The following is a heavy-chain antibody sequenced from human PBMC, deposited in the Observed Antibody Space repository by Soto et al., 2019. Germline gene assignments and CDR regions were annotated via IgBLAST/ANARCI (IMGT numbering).Heavy chain of an antibody. Sequence: ASVKVSCKASGYTFTSYAMHWVRQAPGQRLEWMGWINAGNGNTNYSQKFQGRVTITRDTSASTGYMELRSLRSEDTAVYYCARGGNGYSYGYYYYYGMDVWGQGSTFTVSS. CDR3: ARGGNGYSYGYYYYYGMDV. CDR2: INAGNGNT. D-gene: IGHD5-18*01. CDR1: GYTFTSYA. J-gene: IGHJ6*02. V-gene: IGHV1-3*01.